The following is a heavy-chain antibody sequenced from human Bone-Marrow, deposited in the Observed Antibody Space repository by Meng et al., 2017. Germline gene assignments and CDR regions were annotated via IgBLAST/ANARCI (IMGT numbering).Heavy chain of an antibody. CDR2: IYHSGST. V-gene: IGHV4-4*02. CDR3: ARSRTKVPPDY. D-gene: IGHD1-14*01. J-gene: IGHJ4*02. CDR1: GGSISSSNW. Sequence: SETLSLTCAVSGGSISSSNWWSWVRQPPGKGLEWIGEIYHSGSTNYNPSLKSRVTISVDTSKNQFSLKLSSVTAADTAVYYCARSRTKVPPDYWGQGTLVTVSS.